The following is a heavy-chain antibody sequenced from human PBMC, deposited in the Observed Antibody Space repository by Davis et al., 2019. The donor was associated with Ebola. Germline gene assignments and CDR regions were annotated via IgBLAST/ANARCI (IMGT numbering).Heavy chain of an antibody. CDR2: IWYDGSNK. D-gene: IGHD4-17*01. CDR1: GFTFSSYG. Sequence: PGGSLRLSCAASGFTFSSYGMHWVRQAPGKGLEWVAVIWYDGSNKYYADSVKGRFTISRDNSKNTLYLQMNSLRAEDTAVYYCAREGGILLGYDYGDSNLPYFQHWGQGTLVTVSS. V-gene: IGHV3-33*01. CDR3: AREGGILLGYDYGDSNLPYFQH. J-gene: IGHJ1*01.